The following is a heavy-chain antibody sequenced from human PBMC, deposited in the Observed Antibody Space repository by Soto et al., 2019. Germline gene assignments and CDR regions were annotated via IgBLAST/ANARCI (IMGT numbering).Heavy chain of an antibody. CDR3: AKDRRDGEYNSVYDF. Sequence: QVQLVESGGGVVQPGRSLRLSCAASGFTLSDYGMHWVRQAPGKGLEWVAMISHDGTTKYWADSEKGRFTISRDNSKNALYLQMSSLRAEDTAVYYCAKDRRDGEYNSVYDFWGQGAVVTVSS. CDR1: GFTLSDYG. CDR2: ISHDGTTK. V-gene: IGHV3-30*18. D-gene: IGHD1-1*01. J-gene: IGHJ4*02.